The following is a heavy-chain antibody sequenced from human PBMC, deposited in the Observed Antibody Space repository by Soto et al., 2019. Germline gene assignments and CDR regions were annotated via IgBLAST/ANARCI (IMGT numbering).Heavy chain of an antibody. CDR2: INAGNGNT. D-gene: IGHD2-21*02. J-gene: IGHJ4*02. CDR3: ARDLGTSYCGGDCYSGPLDY. CDR1: GYTFTSYA. V-gene: IGHV1-3*01. Sequence: ASVKVSCKASGYTFTSYAMHWVRQAPGQRLEWMGWINAGNGNTKYSQKFQGRVTITRDTSASTAYMELSSLRSEDTAVYYCARDLGTSYCGGDCYSGPLDYWGQGTLVTVSS.